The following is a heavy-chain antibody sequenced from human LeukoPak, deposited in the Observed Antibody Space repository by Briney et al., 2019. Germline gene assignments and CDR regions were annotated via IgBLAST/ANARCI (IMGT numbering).Heavy chain of an antibody. CDR2: INPNSGGT. Sequence: ASVKVSCKASGYTFTGYYMHWVRQAPGQGLEWMGWINPNSGGTNYAQKFQGRVTMTRDTPISTAYMELSRLRSDDTAVYYCATVSYYYDSRDFDYWGQGTLVTVSS. J-gene: IGHJ4*02. V-gene: IGHV1-2*02. CDR3: ATVSYYYDSRDFDY. D-gene: IGHD3-22*01. CDR1: GYTFTGYY.